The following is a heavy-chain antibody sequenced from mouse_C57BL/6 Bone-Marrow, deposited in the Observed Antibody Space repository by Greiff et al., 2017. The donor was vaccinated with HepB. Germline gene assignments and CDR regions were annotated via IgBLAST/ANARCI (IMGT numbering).Heavy chain of an antibody. CDR3: ARESSSGYVGFAY. V-gene: IGHV1-50*01. CDR1: GYTFTSYW. J-gene: IGHJ3*01. D-gene: IGHD3-2*02. CDR2: IDPSDSYT. Sequence: QVQLQQSGAELVKPGASVKLSCKASGYTFTSYWMQWVKQRPGQGLEWIGEIDPSDSYTNYNQKFKGKATLTVDTSSSTAYMQLSSLTSEDSAVYYCARESSSGYVGFAYWGQGTLVTVSA.